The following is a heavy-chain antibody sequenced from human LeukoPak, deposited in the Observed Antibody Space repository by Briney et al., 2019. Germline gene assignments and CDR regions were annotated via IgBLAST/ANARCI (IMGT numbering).Heavy chain of an antibody. CDR2: ISSSSSYI. CDR1: GFTFSSYS. CDR3: ARDYSGFVQH. V-gene: IGHV3-21*01. J-gene: IGHJ1*01. D-gene: IGHD2-15*01. Sequence: PGGSLRLSCAASGFTFSSYSMNWVPQPPGKGLEWVSSISSSSSYISYADSVKGRFTISRDNAKNSLYLQMNSLRAEDTAVYYCARDYSGFVQHWGQGTLVTVSS.